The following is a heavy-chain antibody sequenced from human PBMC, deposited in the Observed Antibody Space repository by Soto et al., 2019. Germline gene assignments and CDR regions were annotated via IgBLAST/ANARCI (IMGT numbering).Heavy chain of an antibody. D-gene: IGHD4-4*01. CDR1: GFTCSSYW. Sequence: EVQLVESGGGLVQPGGSLRLSCAASGFTCSSYWMHWVRQAPAKGLLWVSRINSDGSSTSYVDSLKGRFTIYRDNAKNTLYRQINSLRAEDTAVYDCGLHNQCEHQDDAFAFCGHGTMLIVAS. V-gene: IGHV3-74*01. J-gene: IGHJ3*01. CDR3: GLHNQCEHQDDAFAF. CDR2: INSDGSST.